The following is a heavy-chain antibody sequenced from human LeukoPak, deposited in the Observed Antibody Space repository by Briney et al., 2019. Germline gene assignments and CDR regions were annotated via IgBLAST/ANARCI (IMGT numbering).Heavy chain of an antibody. V-gene: IGHV3-30*18. CDR1: GFTFSSYG. CDR2: ISYDGSNK. Sequence: GRSLRLSCAASGFTFSSYGMHWVRQAPGKGLEWVAVISYDGSNKYYADSVKGRFTISRDNSKNTLYLQMNSLRAEDTAVYYCAKFSGGYYFDYWGQGTLVTVSS. CDR3: AKFSGGYYFDY. J-gene: IGHJ4*02. D-gene: IGHD4-23*01.